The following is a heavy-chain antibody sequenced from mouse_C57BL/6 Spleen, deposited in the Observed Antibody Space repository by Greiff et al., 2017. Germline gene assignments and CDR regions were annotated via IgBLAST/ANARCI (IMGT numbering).Heavy chain of an antibody. CDR2: ISYDGSN. V-gene: IGHV3-6*01. Sequence: EVKVEESGPGLVKPSQSLSLTCSVTGYSITSGYYWYWIRQPPGNKLEWMAYISYDGSNNYNPSLKNRIAISRDTSKNQFFLKLNSVTTEDTATYDCARGSNYDYAMDYWGQGTSVTVSS. J-gene: IGHJ4*01. CDR1: GYSITSGYY. CDR3: ARGSNYDYAMDY. D-gene: IGHD2-5*01.